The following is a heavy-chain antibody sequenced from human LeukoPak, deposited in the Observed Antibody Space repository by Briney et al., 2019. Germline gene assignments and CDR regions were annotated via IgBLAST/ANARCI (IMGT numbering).Heavy chain of an antibody. D-gene: IGHD3-10*01. CDR3: AKEGDYYGSGSYRDGFDI. J-gene: IGHJ3*02. Sequence: GGSLRLSCAASGFTFSTHGMHWVRQAPGKGLEWVAFIRYDGINKYYADSVKGRFTTSRDSFKNTLYLQMNSLRPEDMAVYYCAKEGDYYGSGSYRDGFDIWGQGTRATVSS. CDR2: IRYDGINK. CDR1: GFTFSTHG. V-gene: IGHV3-30*02.